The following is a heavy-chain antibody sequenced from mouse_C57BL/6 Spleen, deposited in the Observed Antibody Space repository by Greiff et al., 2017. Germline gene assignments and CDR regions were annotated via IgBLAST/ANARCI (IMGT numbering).Heavy chain of an antibody. J-gene: IGHJ4*01. Sequence: DVQLVESGGGLVQPGGSLKLSCAASGFTFSDYYMYWVRQTPEKRLEWVAYISNGGGSTYYPDTVQGRFTISRDNAKKTLYLQMSRQKSEDTAMYYCARRPIYYDAYAMDYWGQGTSVTVSS. CDR3: ARRPIYYDAYAMDY. V-gene: IGHV5-12*01. CDR1: GFTFSDYY. D-gene: IGHD2-4*01. CDR2: ISNGGGST.